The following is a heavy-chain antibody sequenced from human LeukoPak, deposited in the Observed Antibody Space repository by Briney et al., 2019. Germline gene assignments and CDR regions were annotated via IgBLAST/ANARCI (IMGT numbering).Heavy chain of an antibody. Sequence: SETLSLTCTVSGDSISNYYWSWIRQPPGKGLEWIGYVYYSGSTNYNPSLKSRVTISVDTSKNQFSLKLTSLTAADTAVYYCARKTVTSWCFDLWGRDTLATVSS. V-gene: IGHV4-59*08. CDR3: ARKTVTSWCFDL. J-gene: IGHJ2*01. D-gene: IGHD4-17*01. CDR2: VYYSGST. CDR1: GDSISNYY.